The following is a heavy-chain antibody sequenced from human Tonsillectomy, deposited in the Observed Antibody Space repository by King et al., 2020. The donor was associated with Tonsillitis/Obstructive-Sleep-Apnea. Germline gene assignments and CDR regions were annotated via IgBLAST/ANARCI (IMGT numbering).Heavy chain of an antibody. V-gene: IGHV3-21*01. D-gene: IGHD3-9*01. CDR1: GFTFSSYS. Sequence: QLVQSGGGLVKPGGSLRLSCAASGFTFSSYSMNWVRQAPGKGLEWVSSISSGSSYIYYADSVKGRFTISRDNAKTSRYLQMNSRRAEDTAVYYCARESGYDILTGYYRTFDYWGQGTLVTVSS. CDR2: ISSGSSYI. CDR3: ARESGYDILTGYYRTFDY. J-gene: IGHJ4*02.